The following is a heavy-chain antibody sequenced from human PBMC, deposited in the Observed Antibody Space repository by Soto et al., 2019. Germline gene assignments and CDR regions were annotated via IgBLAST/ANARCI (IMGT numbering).Heavy chain of an antibody. J-gene: IGHJ6*02. Sequence: QVLLVQSGAEVKNSGASVKVSCKASGYTSTSYGFSWVRQAPGQGLEWMGWISASNGNTNYAQKLQGRVTMTTDTSTGTAYMELRSLRSDDTAPYYCARDSVRYCRDGVCYQGYYYCAMDVWGQGTTGTVS. V-gene: IGHV1-18*01. CDR3: ARDSVRYCRDGVCYQGYYYCAMDV. CDR1: GYTSTSYG. D-gene: IGHD2-8*01. CDR2: ISASNGNT.